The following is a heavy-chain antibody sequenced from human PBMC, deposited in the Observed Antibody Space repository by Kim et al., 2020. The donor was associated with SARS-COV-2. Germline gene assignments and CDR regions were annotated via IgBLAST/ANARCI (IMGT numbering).Heavy chain of an antibody. CDR2: ISYDGSNK. CDR1: GFTFSSYA. J-gene: IGHJ6*02. Sequence: GGSLRLSCAASGFTFSSYAMHWVRQAPGKGLEWVAVISYDGSNKYYADSVKGRFTISRDNSKNTLYLQMNSLRAEDTAVYYCARGGVSDDYYGSGRLLNYYYYYGMDVWGQGTTVTVSS. D-gene: IGHD3-10*01. V-gene: IGHV3-30*04. CDR3: ARGGVSDDYYGSGRLLNYYYYYGMDV.